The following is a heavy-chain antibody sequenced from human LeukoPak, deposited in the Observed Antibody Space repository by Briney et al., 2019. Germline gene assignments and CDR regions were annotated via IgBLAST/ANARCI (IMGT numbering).Heavy chain of an antibody. J-gene: IGHJ3*02. Sequence: ASVKVSCKASCYTFTSYGISWVRQAPGQGLEWMGWISASNGNTNYSQKLQGRVTMTTDTSTSTAYMEVRSLRSDDTAVYYCARGRYALAFDIWGKGTMVTVSS. CDR2: ISASNGNT. D-gene: IGHD3-9*01. CDR3: ARGRYALAFDI. CDR1: CYTFTSYG. V-gene: IGHV1-18*01.